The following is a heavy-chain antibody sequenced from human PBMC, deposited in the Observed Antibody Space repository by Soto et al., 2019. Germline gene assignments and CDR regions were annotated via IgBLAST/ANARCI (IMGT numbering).Heavy chain of an antibody. CDR1: DYTFTSYG. D-gene: IGHD3-22*01. J-gene: IGHJ6*02. CDR3: ASPLDSSGYFDYYGMDV. Sequence: ASVKVSCKASDYTFTSYGISWVRQAPGQGLEWMGWISAYNGNTNYAQKLQGRVTMTTDTSTSTAYMELRSLRSDDTAVYYCASPLDSSGYFDYYGMDVWGQGTTVTVS. CDR2: ISAYNGNT. V-gene: IGHV1-18*01.